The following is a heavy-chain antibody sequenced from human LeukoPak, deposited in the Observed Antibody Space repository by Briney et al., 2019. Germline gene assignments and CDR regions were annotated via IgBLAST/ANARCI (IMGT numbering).Heavy chain of an antibody. CDR3: AKWGDFDILTGDYVSDF. D-gene: IGHD3-9*01. J-gene: IGHJ4*02. Sequence: GESLRLSCVASGFTFSNYAMSWVRQAPGKRLEWVSAVTGRGGSTYYADSVKGRFTISRDNSRNTLFLQMNSLRAEDTAIYYCAKWGDFDILTGDYVSDFWGQGTLVTVSS. CDR1: GFTFSNYA. V-gene: IGHV3-23*01. CDR2: VTGRGGST.